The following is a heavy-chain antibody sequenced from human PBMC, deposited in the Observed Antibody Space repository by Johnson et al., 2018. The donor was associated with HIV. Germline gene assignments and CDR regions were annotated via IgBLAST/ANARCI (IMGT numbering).Heavy chain of an antibody. Sequence: QVQLVESGGGVVQPGRSLRLSCADSGFTFNSYAMHWVRQAPGKGLEWVAVISYDGSNKYYADSVKGRVTISRENAKNSLYLQMNSLRAEDTAVYYCARNGLIPAAKGVAFDIWGHGTTVTVSS. V-gene: IGHV3-30*04. CDR3: ARNGLIPAAKGVAFDI. CDR1: GFTFNSYA. D-gene: IGHD2-2*01. CDR2: ISYDGSNK. J-gene: IGHJ3*02.